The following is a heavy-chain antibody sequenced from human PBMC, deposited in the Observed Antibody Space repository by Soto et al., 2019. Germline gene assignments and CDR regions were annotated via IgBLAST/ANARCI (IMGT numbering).Heavy chain of an antibody. CDR1: GYTLTELS. J-gene: IGHJ4*02. CDR3: ATDLFPDYADAWVTFRPADY. Sequence: QVELVQSGAEVKKPGASVKVSCKVSGYTLTELSMHWVRQAPGKGLEWMGVFDAEDGAASYAQNFQGRVTMTVDTSTDMAYMEVSSLRSEDTAVYYCATDLFPDYADAWVTFRPADYWGQGTQVTVSS. CDR2: FDAEDGAA. V-gene: IGHV1-24*01. D-gene: IGHD3-16*02.